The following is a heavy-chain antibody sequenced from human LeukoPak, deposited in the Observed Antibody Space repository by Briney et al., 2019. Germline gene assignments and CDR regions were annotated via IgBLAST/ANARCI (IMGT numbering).Heavy chain of an antibody. Sequence: GESLKISGKGSGYSFTSYWIGWVRQMPGKRLGWMGIIYPGDSDTRYSPSFQGQVTISADKSISTAYPQWSSLKASDTAMYYCARGVVTAIYSDYWGEGTLVTISS. J-gene: IGHJ4*02. V-gene: IGHV5-51*01. CDR3: ARGVVTAIYSDY. D-gene: IGHD2-21*02. CDR1: GYSFTSYW. CDR2: IYPGDSDT.